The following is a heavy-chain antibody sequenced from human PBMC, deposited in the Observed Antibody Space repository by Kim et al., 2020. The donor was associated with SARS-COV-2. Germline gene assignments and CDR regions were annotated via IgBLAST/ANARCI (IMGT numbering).Heavy chain of an antibody. D-gene: IGHD6-19*01. V-gene: IGHV4-34*01. J-gene: IGHJ4*02. CDR3: ARGGKAVAGTDY. Sequence: NYNPSLKSRVTISVDTSKNQFSLRMSSVNAADTAVYYCARGGKAVAGTDYWGQGTLVTVSS.